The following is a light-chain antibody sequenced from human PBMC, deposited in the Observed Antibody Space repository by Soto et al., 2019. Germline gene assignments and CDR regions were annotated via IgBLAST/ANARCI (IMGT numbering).Light chain of an antibody. CDR1: QGISSY. Sequence: AIRMTQSPSSLSASTGDRVTITCRASQGISSYLAWYQQKPGKAPKLLIYAASTLQSGVPSRFSGSGSGTDFTLTISSLEPEDFAVYYCQHRSNWPLTFGGGTKVDIK. CDR2: AAS. CDR3: QHRSNWPLT. J-gene: IGKJ4*01. V-gene: IGKV1-8*01.